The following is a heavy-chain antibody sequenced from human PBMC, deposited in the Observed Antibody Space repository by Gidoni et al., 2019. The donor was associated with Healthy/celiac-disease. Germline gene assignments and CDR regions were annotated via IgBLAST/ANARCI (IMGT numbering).Heavy chain of an antibody. D-gene: IGHD4-17*01. J-gene: IGHJ6*02. Sequence: QVQLQESGPGLVKPSQTLSLTCTVSGCPITSGDYYWSWIRQPPGKGLEWIGYIYYRGSTYYNPSLKSRVTISVDTSKNQFSLKLSSVTAADTAVYYCARAAYGDYYYYGMDVWGQGTTVTVSS. CDR2: IYYRGST. V-gene: IGHV4-30-4*01. CDR1: GCPITSGDYY. CDR3: ARAAYGDYYYYGMDV.